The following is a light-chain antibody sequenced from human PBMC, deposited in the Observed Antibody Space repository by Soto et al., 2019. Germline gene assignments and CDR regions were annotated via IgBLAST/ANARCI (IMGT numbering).Light chain of an antibody. CDR2: LNSDGSH. V-gene: IGLV4-69*01. CDR1: RGHSSYA. J-gene: IGLJ1*01. Sequence: QPVLTQSPSASASLGARVKLTCTLSRGHSSYAIAWHQQQPEKGPRYLMKLNSDGSHSRGDGIPDRFSGSSSGAERYLTISSLQSEDEADYYCQTWGTGIHVFGTGTKLTVL. CDR3: QTWGTGIHV.